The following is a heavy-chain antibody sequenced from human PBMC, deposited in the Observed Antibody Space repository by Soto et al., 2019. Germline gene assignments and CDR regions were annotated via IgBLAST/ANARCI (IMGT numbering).Heavy chain of an antibody. CDR1: GYTFTSYA. CDR3: ARVNERITMIVVIDYGMDV. Sequence: ASVKVSCKASGYTFTSYAMHWVRQAPGQRLERMGWIKDGNGNTKYSQKFQGRVTITRDTSASTAYMELSSLRSEDTAVYYCARVNERITMIVVIDYGMDVWGQGTTVTVSS. J-gene: IGHJ6*02. CDR2: IKDGNGNT. V-gene: IGHV1-3*01. D-gene: IGHD3-22*01.